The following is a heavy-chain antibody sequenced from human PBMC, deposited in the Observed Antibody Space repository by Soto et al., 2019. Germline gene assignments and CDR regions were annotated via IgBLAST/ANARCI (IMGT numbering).Heavy chain of an antibody. CDR2: FWYNRSYK. CDR1: GFTFNTYG. D-gene: IGHD3-10*02. V-gene: IGHV3-33*07. Sequence: GGSLRLSCISSGFTFNTYGMVWARQAPGRGVDLVPSFWYNRSYKYYVDSVKSRFTVSRNNSKKTVYLEMNNLRAEYTAAYYCARDCSGSGGYYYYGMDVWGQGTTVTVSS. J-gene: IGHJ6*02. CDR3: ARDCSGSGGYYYYGMDV.